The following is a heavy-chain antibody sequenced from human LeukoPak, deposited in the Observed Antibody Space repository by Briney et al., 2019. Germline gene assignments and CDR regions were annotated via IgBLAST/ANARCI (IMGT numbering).Heavy chain of an antibody. J-gene: IGHJ4*02. CDR2: IKQDGSEK. V-gene: IGHV3-7*01. CDR1: GFIFSSYW. D-gene: IGHD2-21*01. CDR3: ARDRYCGGDCSSFDY. Sequence: GGSLRLSCAASGFIFSSYWMIWVRQAPGKGLEWVANIKQDGSEKYYVDSVKGRFTISRDNAKNSLYLQMNSLRAEDTAVYYCARDRYCGGDCSSFDYWGQGTLVTVSS.